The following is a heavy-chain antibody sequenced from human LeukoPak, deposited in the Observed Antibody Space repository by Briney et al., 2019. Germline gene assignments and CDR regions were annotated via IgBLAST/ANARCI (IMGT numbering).Heavy chain of an antibody. V-gene: IGHV3-33*01. CDR3: ARDSDRSLGY. D-gene: IGHD1-14*01. J-gene: IGHJ4*02. CDR2: IWYDGSNK. CDR1: GFTFSSYG. Sequence: GGPLRLSCAASGFTFSSYGMHWVRQAPGKGLEWMAVIWYDGSNKYYADSVKGRFTISRDNSKNTLFLQMNRLRVEDTAVYYCARDSDRSLGYWGQGTLVTVSS.